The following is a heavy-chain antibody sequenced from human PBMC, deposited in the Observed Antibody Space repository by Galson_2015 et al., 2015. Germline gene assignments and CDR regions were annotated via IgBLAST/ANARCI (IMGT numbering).Heavy chain of an antibody. Sequence: SLRLSCAASGFTFSGYWMHWVRHAPGKGPVCVSRIKSDGSSTNSADSVKGRFTISRDNAKNTLYLQMNSLRAEDTAVYSCARGSGSDWRILDYWGQGTLVTVSS. CDR1: GFTFSGYW. CDR2: IKSDGSST. J-gene: IGHJ4*02. CDR3: ARGSGSDWRILDY. V-gene: IGHV3-74*01. D-gene: IGHD1-26*01.